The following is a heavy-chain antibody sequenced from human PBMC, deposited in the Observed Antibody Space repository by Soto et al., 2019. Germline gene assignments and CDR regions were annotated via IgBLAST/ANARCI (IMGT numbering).Heavy chain of an antibody. CDR3: ARVPIRFLEWLLYYGMDV. CDR2: ISSSSSTI. CDR1: GFTFSSYS. J-gene: IGHJ6*02. Sequence: EVQLVESGGGLVQPGGSLRLSCAASGFTFSSYSMNWVRQAPGKGLEWVSYISSSSSTIYYAESVKGRFTISRDNAKNSLYLQMNSLRDEDTAVYYCARVPIRFLEWLLYYGMDVWGQGNTVTVSS. V-gene: IGHV3-48*02. D-gene: IGHD3-3*01.